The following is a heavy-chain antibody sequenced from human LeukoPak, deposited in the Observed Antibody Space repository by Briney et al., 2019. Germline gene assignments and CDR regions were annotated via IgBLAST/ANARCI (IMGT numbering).Heavy chain of an antibody. D-gene: IGHD3-3*01. V-gene: IGHV1-24*01. Sequence: ASVKVSCKVSGYTLTELSMHWVRQAPGKGLEWMGGFDPEDGETIYAQKFQGRVTMTEDTSTDTAHMELSSLRSEDTAVYYCATVSKYYDFWKVYYYYGMDVWGQGTTVTVSS. CDR3: ATVSKYYDFWKVYYYYGMDV. CDR1: GYTLTELS. CDR2: FDPEDGET. J-gene: IGHJ6*02.